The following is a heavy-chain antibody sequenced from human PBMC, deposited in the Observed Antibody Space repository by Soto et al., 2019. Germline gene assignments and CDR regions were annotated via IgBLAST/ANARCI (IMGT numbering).Heavy chain of an antibody. D-gene: IGHD2-21*01. Sequence: GESLKISCAASGFTFSSYAMSWVRQAPGKGLEWVSAISGSGGSTYYADSVKGRFTISRDNSKNTLYLQMNSLRAEDTAVYYCAKGGDRGHPGWFDPWGQGTLVTVSS. V-gene: IGHV3-23*01. CDR1: GFTFSSYA. CDR2: ISGSGGST. CDR3: AKGGDRGHPGWFDP. J-gene: IGHJ5*02.